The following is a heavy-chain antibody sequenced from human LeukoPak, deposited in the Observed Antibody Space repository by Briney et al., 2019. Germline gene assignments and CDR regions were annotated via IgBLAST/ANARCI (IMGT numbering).Heavy chain of an antibody. Sequence: PGGSLRLSCAASGFTFSSYWMTWVRQAPGKGLEWGSGISGSGGSTYYADSVKGRFTISRDNSKNTLYLQMNSLRAEDTAVYYCATRHYGSGSYYNDGYWGQGTLVTVSS. CDR2: ISGSGGST. D-gene: IGHD3-10*01. V-gene: IGHV3-23*01. CDR3: ATRHYGSGSYYNDGY. CDR1: GFTFSSYW. J-gene: IGHJ4*02.